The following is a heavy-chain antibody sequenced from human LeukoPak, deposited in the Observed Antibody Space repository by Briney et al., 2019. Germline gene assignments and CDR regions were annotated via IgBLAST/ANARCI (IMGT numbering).Heavy chain of an antibody. Sequence: ASVKVSCKVSGYVRTELSMHWVRQAPGRGLELMGGFDPEDGDTIYAQKFQGRVTMTEDTSTDTAYMELSSLRSEDTAVHYCATAFFFKQKTAYDMDVWGQGTTVTVSS. CDR2: FDPEDGDT. CDR1: GYVRTELS. V-gene: IGHV1-24*01. J-gene: IGHJ6*02. CDR3: ATAFFFKQKTAYDMDV. D-gene: IGHD3-3*01.